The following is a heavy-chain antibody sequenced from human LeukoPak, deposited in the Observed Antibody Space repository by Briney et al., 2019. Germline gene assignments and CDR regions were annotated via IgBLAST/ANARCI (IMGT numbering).Heavy chain of an antibody. CDR2: IFYSGST. Sequence: PSETLSLTCSVSGVSISSGSNYYWGWVRQPPGKALEWIGNIFYSGSTYYSPSLKSRVTISLDTSRNQFSLKLNSVTAADTAVYYCAKSNGYGLIDIWGQGTMVTVSS. D-gene: IGHD3-22*01. CDR1: GVSISSGSNYY. V-gene: IGHV4-39*07. CDR3: AKSNGYGLIDI. J-gene: IGHJ3*02.